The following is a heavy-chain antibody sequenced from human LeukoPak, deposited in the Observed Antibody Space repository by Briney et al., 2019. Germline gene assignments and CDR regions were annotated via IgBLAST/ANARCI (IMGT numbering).Heavy chain of an antibody. Sequence: SETLSLTCSVSGASVSTTAYFWNRIRQPAGEGLEWIGRIYASGNTHYNPSLKSRVTMSLDTSKNQFSLTMNSVTAADSAVYFCASYREAYDLYPHGLDVWGRGTVVTVSS. CDR1: GASVSTTAYF. V-gene: IGHV4-61*02. J-gene: IGHJ3*01. CDR3: ASYREAYDLYPHGLDV. CDR2: IYASGNT. D-gene: IGHD5-24*01.